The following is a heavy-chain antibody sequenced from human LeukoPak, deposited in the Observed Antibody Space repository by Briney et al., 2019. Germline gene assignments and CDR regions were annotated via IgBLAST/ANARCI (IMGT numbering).Heavy chain of an antibody. CDR3: ARDSGFGQLDLAY. V-gene: IGHV4-59*01. D-gene: IGHD6-6*01. CDR1: GGSISSYY. CDR2: IYYSGST. J-gene: IGHJ4*02. Sequence: SETLSLTCTVSGGSISSYYWSWIRQPPGKGLEWIGYIYYSGSTNYNPSLKSRVTISVDTSKNQFSLKLSSVTAADTAVYYCARDSGFGQLDLAYWGQGTLVTVSS.